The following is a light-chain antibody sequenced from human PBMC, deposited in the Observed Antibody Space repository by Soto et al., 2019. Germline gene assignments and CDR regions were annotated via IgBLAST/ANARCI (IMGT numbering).Light chain of an antibody. CDR2: DAS. CDR3: QQSYMDPIT. J-gene: IGKJ5*01. CDR1: QSISTY. Sequence: DIQMTQSRSSLSASVGPRLTITCLASQSISTYLNLYQKKPGKAPNPLIYDASRLQSGVPSRFSGSGGGTDFTLSISSVKHEDFATYVGQQSYMDPITFGQGTRLEN. V-gene: IGKV1-39*01.